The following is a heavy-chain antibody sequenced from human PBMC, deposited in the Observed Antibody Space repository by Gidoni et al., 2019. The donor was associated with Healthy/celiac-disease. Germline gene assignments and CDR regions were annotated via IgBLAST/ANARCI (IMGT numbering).Heavy chain of an antibody. Sequence: QVQLQESGPGLVKPSEPLSLTCTAPGGSISSYYWSWIRPPPGKGLEWIGYIYYSWSTNYNPSLKSRVTISVDTSKNQFSLKLSSVTAADTAVYYCARAWYPNYYYYYMDVWGKGTTVTVSS. V-gene: IGHV4-59*01. CDR2: IYYSWST. D-gene: IGHD6-13*01. CDR3: ARAWYPNYYYYYMDV. J-gene: IGHJ6*03. CDR1: GGSISSYY.